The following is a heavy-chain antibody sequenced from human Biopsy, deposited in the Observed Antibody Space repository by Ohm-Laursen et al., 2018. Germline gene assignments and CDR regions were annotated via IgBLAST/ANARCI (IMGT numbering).Heavy chain of an antibody. CDR3: ASKLDYSSGYPY. CDR1: ANIFTDYY. V-gene: IGHV1-2*02. CDR2: INPQSGGE. Sequence: SVKVSCKTSANIFTDYYMHWVRQAPGQGLEWMGWINPQSGGEHYAQKFKDRVTMTRDTSISTTYMELSSLRSDDTAVYYCASKLDYSSGYPYWGQGTLVTVSS. D-gene: IGHD3-22*01. J-gene: IGHJ4*02.